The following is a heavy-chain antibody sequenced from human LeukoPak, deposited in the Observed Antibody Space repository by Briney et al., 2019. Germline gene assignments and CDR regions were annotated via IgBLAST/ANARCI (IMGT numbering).Heavy chain of an antibody. J-gene: IGHJ4*02. Sequence: GGSLRLSCATSGVTFSSYAMNWVRQAPGKGLEWVSSISSSSSYIYYADSVKGRFTISRDNAKNSLYLQMNRLRAEDTAVYYCARTRLPYSSSSVAYYFDYWGQGTLVTVSS. CDR2: ISSSSSYI. CDR1: GVTFSSYA. CDR3: ARTRLPYSSSSVAYYFDY. D-gene: IGHD6-6*01. V-gene: IGHV3-21*01.